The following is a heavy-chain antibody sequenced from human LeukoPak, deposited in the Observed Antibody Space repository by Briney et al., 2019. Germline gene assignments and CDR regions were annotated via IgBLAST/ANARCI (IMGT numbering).Heavy chain of an antibody. Sequence: AGGSLRLSCAASRFTFDDYAMHWVRQAPGKGLEWVSLIGGDGGSTYYADSVKGRFTISRDNSKNSLYLQMNSLRTEDTALHYCAKDMRGYFDYWGQGTLVTVSS. J-gene: IGHJ4*02. CDR3: AKDMRGYFDY. V-gene: IGHV3-43*02. CDR2: IGGDGGST. D-gene: IGHD3-10*01. CDR1: RFTFDDYA.